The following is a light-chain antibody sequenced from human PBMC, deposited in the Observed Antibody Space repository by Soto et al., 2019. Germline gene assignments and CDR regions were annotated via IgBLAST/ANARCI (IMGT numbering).Light chain of an antibody. CDR1: QSVSSY. CDR3: QQRSNWPPAIT. V-gene: IGKV3-11*01. J-gene: IGKJ5*01. CDR2: DAS. Sequence: EILLTQSPTTLSLSPGERATLSCRARQSVSSYLAWYQQKPGQAPRLLIYDASNRATGIPARFSGSGSGTDLTLTISSLEPEDFAVYYCQQRSNWPPAITFGQGTRLEIK.